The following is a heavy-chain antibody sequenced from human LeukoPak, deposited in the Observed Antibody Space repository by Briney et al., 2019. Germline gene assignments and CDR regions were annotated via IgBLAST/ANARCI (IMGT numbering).Heavy chain of an antibody. V-gene: IGHV4-34*01. CDR1: GGSFSGYY. D-gene: IGHD6-25*01. J-gene: IGHJ4*02. CDR2: INHSGST. CDR3: ARGARPVDC. Sequence: PSETLSLTCAVYGGSFSGYYWSWIRQPPGKGLEWIGEINHSGSTNYNPSLKSRVTISVDTSKNQFSLKLSSVTAADTAAYYCARGARPVDCWGQGTLVTVSS.